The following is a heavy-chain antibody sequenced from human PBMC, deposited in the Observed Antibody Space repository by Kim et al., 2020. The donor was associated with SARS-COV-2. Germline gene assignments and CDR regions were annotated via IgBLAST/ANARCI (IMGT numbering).Heavy chain of an antibody. D-gene: IGHD3-16*01. Sequence: YYVDSVKGRLTITRDHAKHSLYLQMNSLRAEDTAVYYCARKGRRGHPPDYWGQGTLVTVSS. CDR3: ARKGRRGHPPDY. J-gene: IGHJ4*02. V-gene: IGHV3-7*03.